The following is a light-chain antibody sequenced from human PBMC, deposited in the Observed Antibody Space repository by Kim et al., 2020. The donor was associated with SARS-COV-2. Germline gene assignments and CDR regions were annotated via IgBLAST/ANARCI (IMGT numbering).Light chain of an antibody. CDR3: QQYNNWPQT. Sequence: DTVMTQSPDTLSVSPGERVTLSCRASQTVSSNLAWYQQRPVRAPRMLIYGASTRATGIPARFSGSGSGTEFTLTISSLQSEDSAVYYCQQYNNWPQTFGQGTKVDIK. J-gene: IGKJ1*01. V-gene: IGKV3-15*01. CDR1: QTVSSN. CDR2: GAS.